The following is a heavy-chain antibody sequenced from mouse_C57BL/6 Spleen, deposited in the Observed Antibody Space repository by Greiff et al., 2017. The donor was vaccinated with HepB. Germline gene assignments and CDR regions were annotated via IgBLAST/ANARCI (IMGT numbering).Heavy chain of an antibody. J-gene: IGHJ2*01. V-gene: IGHV7-3*01. CDR3: ARGNYYFDY. CDR1: GFTFTDYY. CDR2: IRNKANGYTT. Sequence: EVMLVESGGGLVQPGGSLSLSCAASGFTFTDYYMSWVRQPPGKALEWLGFIRNKANGYTTEYSASVKGRFAISRDNSQSILYLQMNALRAEDSATYYCARGNYYFDYWGQGTTLTVSS.